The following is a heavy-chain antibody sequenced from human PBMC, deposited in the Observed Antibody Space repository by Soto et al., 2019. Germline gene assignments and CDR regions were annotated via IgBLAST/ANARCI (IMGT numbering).Heavy chain of an antibody. Sequence: QVQLQESGPGLVKPSETLSLTCTVSGGSISSYYWSWIRQPPGKGLEWIGYIYYSGSTNYNPSLKSRVTISVDTSKNQFSLKLSSVTAADTAVYYCARDSGLETYYYGMDVWGQGTTVTVSS. CDR3: ARDSGLETYYYGMDV. CDR1: GGSISSYY. CDR2: IYYSGST. D-gene: IGHD3-10*01. V-gene: IGHV4-59*01. J-gene: IGHJ6*02.